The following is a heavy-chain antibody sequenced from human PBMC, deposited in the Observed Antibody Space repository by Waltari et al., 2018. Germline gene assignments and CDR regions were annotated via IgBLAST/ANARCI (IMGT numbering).Heavy chain of an antibody. CDR1: GGSISSSNW. Sequence: QVQLQESGPGLVKPSGTLSLTCVVSGGSISSSNWWSWVRQPPGKGLEWIGEIYHSGSTNYNPSLKSRVTISVDKSKNQFSLKLSSVTAADTAVYYCARDSRITIFGVAPGYYYYGMDVWGQGTTVTVSS. D-gene: IGHD3-3*01. CDR2: IYHSGST. J-gene: IGHJ6*02. V-gene: IGHV4-4*02. CDR3: ARDSRITIFGVAPGYYYYGMDV.